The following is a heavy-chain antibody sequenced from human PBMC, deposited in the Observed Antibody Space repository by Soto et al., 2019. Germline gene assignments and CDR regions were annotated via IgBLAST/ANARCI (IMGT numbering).Heavy chain of an antibody. V-gene: IGHV3-7*03. D-gene: IGHD4-4*01. CDR3: AGWGGQDYNY. Sequence: EVQLLGSGGGLVQPGGSLRLSCVGSGFPFSTYWMNWVRQAPGKGLEWVANINPDGNVGTYVDSVRGRFTTSRDNAKNSLYLQMNSLRADDPAVYFCAGWGGQDYNYWGQGIMVTVSS. CDR1: GFPFSTYW. CDR2: INPDGNVG. J-gene: IGHJ4*02.